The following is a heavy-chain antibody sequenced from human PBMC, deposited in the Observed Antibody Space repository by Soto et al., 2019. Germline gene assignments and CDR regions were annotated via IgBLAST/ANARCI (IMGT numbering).Heavy chain of an antibody. V-gene: IGHV3-23*01. CDR2: ISGSGGST. CDR1: GFTFRSYA. CDR3: AKDMIPYDSSGYPFLLIDY. D-gene: IGHD3-22*01. J-gene: IGHJ4*02. Sequence: PGVSLRLSCAASGFTFRSYAMSWVRQAPGKGLEWVSAISGSGGSTYYADSVKGRFTISRDNSKNTLYLQMNSLRAEDTAVYYCAKDMIPYDSSGYPFLLIDYWGQGTLVTVSS.